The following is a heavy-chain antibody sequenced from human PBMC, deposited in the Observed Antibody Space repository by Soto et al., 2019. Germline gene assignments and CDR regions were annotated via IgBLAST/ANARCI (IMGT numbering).Heavy chain of an antibody. CDR3: ARHPPDYYYSSGPTRMYFDY. J-gene: IGHJ4*02. CDR2: IYYSGST. Sequence: SETLSLTCAVYGGSFSGYYWGWIRQPPGKGLEWIGSIYYSGSTYYNPSLKSRVTISVDTSKNQFSLKLSSVTAADTAVYYCARHPPDYYYSSGPTRMYFDYWGQGTLVTVSS. V-gene: IGHV4-39*01. CDR1: GGSFSGYY. D-gene: IGHD3-22*01.